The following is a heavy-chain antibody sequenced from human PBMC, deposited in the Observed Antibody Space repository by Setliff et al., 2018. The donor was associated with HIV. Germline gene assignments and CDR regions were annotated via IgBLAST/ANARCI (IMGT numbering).Heavy chain of an antibody. CDR3: ARDPAPSSSASYFQH. D-gene: IGHD6-6*01. CDR1: GHTFTSYY. CDR2: INPSGGDT. Sequence: ASVKVSCKASGHTFTSYYMHWVRQAPRHGLEWMGIINPSGGDTEYAQKFQDRVTMTTDTSTSTVYMELSSLRSEDTAVYYCARDPAPSSSASYFQHWGQGTPVTVSS. V-gene: IGHV1-46*01. J-gene: IGHJ1*01.